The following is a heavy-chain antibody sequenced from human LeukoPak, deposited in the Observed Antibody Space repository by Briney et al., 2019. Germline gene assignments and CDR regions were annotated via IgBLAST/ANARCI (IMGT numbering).Heavy chain of an antibody. J-gene: IGHJ5*02. CDR1: GGTFSSYA. CDR3: AGEYYLNWFDP. Sequence: ASVKVSCKASGGTFSSYAISWVRQAPGQGLEWMGWINTNTGNPTYAQGFTGRFVFSLDTSVSRAYLQISSLKAEDTAVYYCAGEYYLNWFDPWGQGTLVTVSS. V-gene: IGHV7-4-1*02. CDR2: INTNTGNP. D-gene: IGHD3-10*01.